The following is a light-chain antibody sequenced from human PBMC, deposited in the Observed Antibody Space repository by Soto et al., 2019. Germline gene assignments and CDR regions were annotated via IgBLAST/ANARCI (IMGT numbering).Light chain of an antibody. CDR1: ETVNSNF. V-gene: IGKV3-20*01. Sequence: ETVLTQSPGTLFLSPGERATLSCRANETVNSNFLAWYQQKPGQAPRLLIYGASNRATGIPDRFSGSGSGTDFTLTISRLEPEDFAVYYCQQYGSSPRTFGQGTKVDIK. CDR3: QQYGSSPRT. CDR2: GAS. J-gene: IGKJ1*01.